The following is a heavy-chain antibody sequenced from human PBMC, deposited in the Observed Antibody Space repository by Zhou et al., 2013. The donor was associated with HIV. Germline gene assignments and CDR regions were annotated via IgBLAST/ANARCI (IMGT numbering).Heavy chain of an antibody. V-gene: IGHV1-69*06. CDR2: IIPIFGTA. J-gene: IGHJ4*02. CDR3: ARKGSGSWDY. Sequence: QVHLMQSGTQVKKPGASVKVSCKASGYTFTSYYMHWVRQAPGQGLEWMGRIIPIFGTANYAQTFQDRVTITADKSTSTAYMQLSSLRSEDTAVYYCARKGSGSWDYWGQGTLVTVSS. CDR1: GYTFTSYY. D-gene: IGHD3-10*01.